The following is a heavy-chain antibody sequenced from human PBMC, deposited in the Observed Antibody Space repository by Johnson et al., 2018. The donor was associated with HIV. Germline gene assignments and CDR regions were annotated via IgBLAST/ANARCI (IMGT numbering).Heavy chain of an antibody. CDR2: IKSKSDGGTT. CDR1: GFTFSNYW. V-gene: IGHV3-15*01. Sequence: VQLVESGGGLVQPGGSLRLSCAASGFTFSNYWMHWVRQAPGKGLEWVGRIKSKSDGGTTDSAAPVKGRFTISRDDSKNTLYLQMNSLKTEDTAVYYCTTGISWFGAITFDIWGQGTMVTVSS. CDR3: TTGISWFGAITFDI. J-gene: IGHJ3*02. D-gene: IGHD3-10*01.